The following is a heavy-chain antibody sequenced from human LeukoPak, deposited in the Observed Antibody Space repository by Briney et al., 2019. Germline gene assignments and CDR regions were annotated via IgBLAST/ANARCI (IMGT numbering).Heavy chain of an antibody. V-gene: IGHV1-2*02. D-gene: IGHD6-13*01. CDR1: GSSFTDYH. J-gene: IGHJ5*02. CDR2: INTKTGGT. CDR3: ARNRTGYISYFDP. Sequence: GASVKVSCKASGSSFTDYHMHWVRQAPGQGLEWMGWINTKTGGTNYAQPFQGGVPLTRDPSISTVYMEMSSLGSDDTAIYYCARNRTGYISYFDPWGQGTLVTVSS.